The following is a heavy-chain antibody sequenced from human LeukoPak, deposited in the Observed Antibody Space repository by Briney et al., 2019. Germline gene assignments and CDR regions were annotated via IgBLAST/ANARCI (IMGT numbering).Heavy chain of an antibody. V-gene: IGHV4-59*08. D-gene: IGHD2-15*01. CDR3: ARSYCSGGSCYLDY. J-gene: IGHJ4*02. Sequence: SETLSLTCTVSGGSISSYYWSWIRQPPGKGLGWIGYIYYSGSTNYNPSLKSRVTISVDTSKNQFSLKLSSVTAAYTAVYYCARSYCSGGSCYLDYWGQGTLVTVSS. CDR1: GGSISSYY. CDR2: IYYSGST.